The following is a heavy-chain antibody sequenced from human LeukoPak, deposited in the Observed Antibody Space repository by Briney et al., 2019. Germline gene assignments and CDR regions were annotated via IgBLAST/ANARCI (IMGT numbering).Heavy chain of an antibody. D-gene: IGHD5-12*01. J-gene: IGHJ4*02. CDR2: IYTSGST. CDR1: GGSFSGYY. V-gene: IGHV4-4*08. Sequence: SETLSLTCAVYGGSFSGYYWSWIRQPPGKGLEWIGRIYTSGSTNYNPSLKSRVTISVDTSKNQFSLKLSSVTAADTAVYYCARGGGYDSSSFDYWGQGTLVTVSS. CDR3: ARGGGYDSSSFDY.